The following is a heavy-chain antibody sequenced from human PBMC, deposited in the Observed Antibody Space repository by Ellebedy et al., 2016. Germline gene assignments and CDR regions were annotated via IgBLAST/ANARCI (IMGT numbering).Heavy chain of an antibody. D-gene: IGHD3-22*01. CDR2: IYYSGST. CDR1: GGSISSYY. J-gene: IGHJ4*02. CDR3: ARGDSSGYYYGDFDY. V-gene: IGHV4-59*08. Sequence: SETLSLTCTVSGGSISSYYWSWIRQPPGKGLEWIGYIYYSGSTNYNPSLKSRVTISVDTSKNQFSLKLSSVTAADTAVYYCARGDSSGYYYGDFDYWGQGTLVTVSS.